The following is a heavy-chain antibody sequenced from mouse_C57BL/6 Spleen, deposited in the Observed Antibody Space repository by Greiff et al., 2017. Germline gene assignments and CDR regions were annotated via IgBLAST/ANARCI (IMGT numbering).Heavy chain of an antibody. Sequence: VQLQQSGPGLVAPSQSLSITCTVSGFSLTSYAISWVRQPPGKGLEWLGVIWTGGGTNYNSALKSRLSISKDNSKSQVFLKMNSLQTDDTARYYCAKTPYDYDRAMDYWGQGTSVTVSS. CDR3: AKTPYDYDRAMDY. J-gene: IGHJ4*01. D-gene: IGHD2-4*01. V-gene: IGHV2-9-1*01. CDR2: IWTGGGT. CDR1: GFSLTSYA.